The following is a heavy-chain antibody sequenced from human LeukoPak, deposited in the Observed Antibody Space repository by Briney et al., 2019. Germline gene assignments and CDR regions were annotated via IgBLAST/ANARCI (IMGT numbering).Heavy chain of an antibody. CDR3: TREDGDAFDI. D-gene: IGHD5-24*01. V-gene: IGHV3-48*03. CDR1: GFTFSSYE. CDR2: IGSSGGSR. Sequence: GGSLRLSCAASGFTFSSYEMDWVRRAPGKGLEWVSYIGSSGGSRYYADSVKGRFTSSRDNAKNSLYLQMNSLRVEDTAVYYCTREDGDAFDIWGQGTMVSVSS. J-gene: IGHJ3*02.